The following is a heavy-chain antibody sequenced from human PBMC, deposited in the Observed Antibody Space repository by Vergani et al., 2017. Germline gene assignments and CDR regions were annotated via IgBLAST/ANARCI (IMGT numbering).Heavy chain of an antibody. D-gene: IGHD3-10*01. CDR2: IYSGDET. CDR1: GSTVSGNY. Sequence: VRLVESGGGEVQPGRSLRLSCSASGSTVSGNYMTWVRQAPGKGLEWVSHIYSGDETYYADSVKGRVTISRDTSKNTLHLQINNLRVEDTAVYYCARGNYYGSGTYVDPWGQGTLVTVSS. CDR3: ARGNYYGSGTYVDP. J-gene: IGHJ5*02. V-gene: IGHV3-66*02.